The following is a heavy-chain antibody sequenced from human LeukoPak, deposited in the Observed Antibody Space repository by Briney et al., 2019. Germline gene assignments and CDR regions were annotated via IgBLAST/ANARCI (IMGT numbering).Heavy chain of an antibody. V-gene: IGHV1-69*05. CDR3: ATPSRGHAFDI. Sequence: ASVKLSCKTSGGTVSSFALSWMRQAPGQGPEWMGRFIPILRTPKDAQKFQGRVTITTDESTDTLYMELSGLRVEDTAVYYCATPSRGHAFDIWGQGTMVTV. CDR2: FIPILRTP. J-gene: IGHJ3*02. D-gene: IGHD3-10*01. CDR1: GGTVSSFA.